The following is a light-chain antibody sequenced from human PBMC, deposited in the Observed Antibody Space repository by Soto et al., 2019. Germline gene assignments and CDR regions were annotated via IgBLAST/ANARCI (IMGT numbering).Light chain of an antibody. CDR1: QSVSSSY. V-gene: IGKV3-20*01. J-gene: IGKJ2*01. Sequence: DIVWTKSQGTLSLSPGERATLSCRASQSVSSSYLAWYQQIPGQDPRLLIYGASSRATVIPGRFSGSGSGTDLTRNVRRLEHEDVAVYYCQQYGSSPYTFGQGTKLEIK. CDR2: GAS. CDR3: QQYGSSPYT.